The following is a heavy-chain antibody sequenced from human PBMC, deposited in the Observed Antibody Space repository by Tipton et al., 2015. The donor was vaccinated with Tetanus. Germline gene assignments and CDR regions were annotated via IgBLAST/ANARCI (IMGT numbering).Heavy chain of an antibody. CDR2: ISYDGSNK. CDR1: GFTFSSYA. D-gene: IGHD5-18*01. CDR3: ARDPLADTAMEAWVDY. V-gene: IGHV3-30-3*01. J-gene: IGHJ4*02. Sequence: SLRLSCAASGFTFSSYAMHWVRQAPSKGLEWVAVISYDGSNKYYADSVKGRFTISRDNSKNTLYLQMNSLRAEDTAVYCCARDPLADTAMEAWVDYWGQGTLVTVSS.